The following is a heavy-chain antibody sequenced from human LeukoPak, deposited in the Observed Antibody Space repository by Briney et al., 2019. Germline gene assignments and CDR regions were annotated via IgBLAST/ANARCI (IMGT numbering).Heavy chain of an antibody. J-gene: IGHJ2*01. CDR3: AKDLGGGSGCYDL. D-gene: IGHD6-19*01. Sequence: GGSLRLSCAASGFTFSTYGMHWVRQAPGKGLEWVADISYDGRIKYYADSVKGRFTISRDNSRNTLYLQMNSLRAEDTAVYYCAKDLGGGSGCYDLWGRGTLVTVSS. CDR1: GFTFSTYG. CDR2: ISYDGRIK. V-gene: IGHV3-30*18.